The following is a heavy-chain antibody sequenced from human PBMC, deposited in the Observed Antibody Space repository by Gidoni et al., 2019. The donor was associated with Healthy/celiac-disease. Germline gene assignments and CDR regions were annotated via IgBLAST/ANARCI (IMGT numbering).Heavy chain of an antibody. D-gene: IGHD4-17*01. CDR2: IDLSDSYT. CDR1: GYSFTSYW. Sequence: EVQLVQSGAEVKKPGESLRISCKGSGYSFTSYWISWVRQMPGKGLEWMGRIDLSDSYTNYSPSFQGHVTISADKSISTAYLQWSSLKASDTAMYYCARHSPPYGDSAPLFGGYYVMDVWGQGTTVTVSS. CDR3: ARHSPPYGDSAPLFGGYYVMDV. V-gene: IGHV5-10-1*03. J-gene: IGHJ6*02.